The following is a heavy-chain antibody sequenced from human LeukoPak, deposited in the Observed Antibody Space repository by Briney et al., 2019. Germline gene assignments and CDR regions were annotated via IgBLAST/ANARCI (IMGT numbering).Heavy chain of an antibody. D-gene: IGHD3-16*01. CDR1: GFTFSSYW. V-gene: IGHV3-7*01. J-gene: IGHJ4*02. Sequence: GGSLRLSCVVSGFTFSSYWMSWVRQAPGKGLEWMANIKQDGSEKKYVDSVKGRFTISRDNAKNSLYLQMNSLRAEDTAVYYCARDPDDYVWGIFDYWGQGTLVTVSS. CDR2: IKQDGSEK. CDR3: ARDPDDYVWGIFDY.